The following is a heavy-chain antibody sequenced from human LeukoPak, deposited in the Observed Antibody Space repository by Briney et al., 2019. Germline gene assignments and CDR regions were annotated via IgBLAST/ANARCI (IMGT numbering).Heavy chain of an antibody. D-gene: IGHD1-1*01. CDR3: ARGTPWPDY. V-gene: IGHV4-61*02. CDR1: GGSISSSSYY. Sequence: SETLSLTCTVSGGSISSSSYYWSWIRQPAGKGLEWIGRIYTSGSTNYNPSLKSRVTISVDTSKNQFSLKLSSVTAADTAVYYCARGTPWPDYWGQGTLVTVSS. J-gene: IGHJ4*02. CDR2: IYTSGST.